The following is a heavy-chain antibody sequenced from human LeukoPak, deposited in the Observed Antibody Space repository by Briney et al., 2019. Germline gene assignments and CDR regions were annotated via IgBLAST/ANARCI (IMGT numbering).Heavy chain of an antibody. J-gene: IGHJ4*02. CDR1: GGSISSYY. V-gene: IGHV4-59*01. CDR2: IYYSGST. CDR3: ARESNFWRAFDY. Sequence: PSETLSLTCTVSGGSISSYYWSWIRQPPGKGLEWIGYIYYSGSTNYNPSLKSRVIISVDTSKNQFSLKLSSVTAADTAVYYCARESNFWRAFDYWGQGTLVTVSS. D-gene: IGHD3-3*01.